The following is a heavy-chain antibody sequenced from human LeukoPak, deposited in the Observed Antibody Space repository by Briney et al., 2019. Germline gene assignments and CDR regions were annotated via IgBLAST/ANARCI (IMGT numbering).Heavy chain of an antibody. J-gene: IGHJ5*02. V-gene: IGHV4-30-4*08. Sequence: SETLSLTCTVSGGSISSGDYYWSWSRQPPGKGLEWIGYIYYSGSTYYNPSLKSRVTISVDTSKNQFSLKLSSVTAADTAVYYCARDRYGDYSGNWFDPWGQGTLVTVSS. CDR2: IYYSGST. CDR3: ARDRYGDYSGNWFDP. D-gene: IGHD4-17*01. CDR1: GGSISSGDYY.